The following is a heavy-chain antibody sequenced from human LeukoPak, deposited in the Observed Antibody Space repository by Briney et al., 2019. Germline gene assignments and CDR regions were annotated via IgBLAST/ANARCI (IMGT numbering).Heavy chain of an antibody. CDR3: ARAQNRYFDL. CDR1: GFTFSSYE. CDR2: VTSSGSAI. Sequence: GGSLRLSCAASGFTFSSYEMNWVRQPPGKGLEWVSYVTSSGSAIYYADSMKGRFTISRDNAKTSLYLQMNSLRAEDMAVYYCARAQNRYFDLWGRGTLVTVSS. V-gene: IGHV3-48*03. D-gene: IGHD1-14*01. J-gene: IGHJ2*01.